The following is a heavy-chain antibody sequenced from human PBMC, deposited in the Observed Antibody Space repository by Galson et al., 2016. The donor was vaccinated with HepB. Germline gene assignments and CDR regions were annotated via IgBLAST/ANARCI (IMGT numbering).Heavy chain of an antibody. D-gene: IGHD1-26*01. Sequence: SLRLSCAASGFTFSRYGMHWVRQAPGKGLEWVAVILYDGSKKYYADSVKGRFTISRENSKNTLYLQMNSLTAEDTAVYFCAKDGYRGSYRDYYGMDVWGQGTTVTVSS. CDR3: AKDGYRGSYRDYYGMDV. J-gene: IGHJ6*02. V-gene: IGHV3-33*06. CDR2: ILYDGSKK. CDR1: GFTFSRYG.